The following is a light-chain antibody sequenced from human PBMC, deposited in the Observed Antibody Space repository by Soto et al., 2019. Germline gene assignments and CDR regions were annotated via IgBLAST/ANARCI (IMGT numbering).Light chain of an antibody. Sequence: EIVLTQSPGTLSLSPGERATLSCRASQSVYNNYLAWYQQKPGQTPRLLVNGASNRATGIPDRFSGGGSGTDFTLTISSLEPEDFPVYYCQQYGLPPHSFGQGTRVEIK. CDR3: QQYGLPPHS. CDR2: GAS. CDR1: QSVYNNY. J-gene: IGKJ2*01. V-gene: IGKV3-20*01.